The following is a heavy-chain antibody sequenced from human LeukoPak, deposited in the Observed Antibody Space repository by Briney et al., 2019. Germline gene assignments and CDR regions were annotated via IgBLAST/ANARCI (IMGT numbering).Heavy chain of an antibody. Sequence: GESLRLSCAASGFTFSSYGMHWVRQAPGKGLEWVAFIRYDGSNKYYADSVKGRFTISRDNSKNTLYLQMNSLRAEDTAVYYCAKDLGSSSWYGFDYWGQGTLVTVSS. CDR1: GFTFSSYG. J-gene: IGHJ4*02. D-gene: IGHD6-13*01. CDR2: IRYDGSNK. CDR3: AKDLGSSSWYGFDY. V-gene: IGHV3-30*02.